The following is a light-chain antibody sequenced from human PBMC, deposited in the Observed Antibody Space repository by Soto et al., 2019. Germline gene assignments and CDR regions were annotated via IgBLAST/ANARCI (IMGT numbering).Light chain of an antibody. CDR2: AAS. CDR3: QQSSSVPLT. Sequence: DIQMTQSPSSLSASVGDRVSITCRASQSISSFLNWYQQKPGKAPNLLIYAASSLQSGVPSRFSGSGSGTDFTLTITSLQPEDFATYYCQQSSSVPLTVGGGTKVDSK. V-gene: IGKV1-39*01. J-gene: IGKJ4*01. CDR1: QSISSF.